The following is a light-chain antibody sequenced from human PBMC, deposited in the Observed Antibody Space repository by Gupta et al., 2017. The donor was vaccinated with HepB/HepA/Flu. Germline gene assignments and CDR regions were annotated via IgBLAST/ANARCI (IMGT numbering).Light chain of an antibody. Sequence: SYELTQPPSVSVSPGQTASITCSGDKLGNKYVCWYQRKPGRSPVLVIYQDNKRPSGIPERFSGSNSGNTATLTISGTKAMDEADYYCQAWDSSTLFGGGTKLTVL. CDR1: KLGNKY. CDR3: QAWDSSTL. J-gene: IGLJ2*01. CDR2: QDN. V-gene: IGLV3-1*01.